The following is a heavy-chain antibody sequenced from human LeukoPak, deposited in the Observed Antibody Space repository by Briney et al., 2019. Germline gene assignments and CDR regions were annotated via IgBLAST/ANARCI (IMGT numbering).Heavy chain of an antibody. CDR2: MNPNSGNT. CDR1: GYTFTSYD. Sequence: GASVKVSCKASGYTFTSYDINWVRQAPGQGLEWMGWMNPNSGNTGYAQKFQGRVTMTRNTSISTAYMELSSLRSEDTAVYYCARSSSSNYCYGMDVWGQGTTVTVSS. J-gene: IGHJ6*02. V-gene: IGHV1-8*01. D-gene: IGHD6-6*01. CDR3: ARSSSSNYCYGMDV.